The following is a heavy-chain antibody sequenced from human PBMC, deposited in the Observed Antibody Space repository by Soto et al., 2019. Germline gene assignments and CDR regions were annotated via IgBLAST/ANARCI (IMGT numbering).Heavy chain of an antibody. CDR2: INPKSGGT. J-gene: IGHJ4*02. V-gene: IGHV1-2*02. CDR3: AREYNWNSQGGTVY. Sequence: APVKGSWKGSGYGFIDYFRRWVRRAPGQGLEWMGWINPKSGGTKIAQKFQGRTTMTRDTSINTVFMELSRLTSDDTAVYFCAREYNWNSQGGTVYWRLGTLVTVSS. D-gene: IGHD1-7*01. CDR1: GYGFIDYF.